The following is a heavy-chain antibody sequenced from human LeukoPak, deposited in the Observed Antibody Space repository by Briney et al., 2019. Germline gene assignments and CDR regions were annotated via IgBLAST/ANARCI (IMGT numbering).Heavy chain of an antibody. J-gene: IGHJ4*02. V-gene: IGHV6-1*01. Sequence: SQNLSLTCAISGDSVSSNSAAWNWIRQSPSRGLEWLGRTYYRSKWYYDYAVAVKSRISINPDTSKNQFSLQLSSVTPEDTAVYYCARDPVGGSTIFDYWGQGTLVTVSS. D-gene: IGHD1-26*01. CDR2: TYYRSKWYY. CDR3: ARDPVGGSTIFDY. CDR1: GDSVSSNSAA.